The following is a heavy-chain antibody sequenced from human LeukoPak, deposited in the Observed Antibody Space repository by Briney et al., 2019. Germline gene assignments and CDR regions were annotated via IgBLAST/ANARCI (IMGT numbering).Heavy chain of an antibody. Sequence: GGSLTLSCAASGFTFSNFLMQWLPQAPGQGLVYVTDISTRGVTTYYAESVKGRFTISRDDSKNTLYLQMGSLRGEDMAVYYCARRVAPTDCFGMDVWGQGTTVTVSS. V-gene: IGHV3-64*02. CDR2: ISTRGVTT. J-gene: IGHJ6*02. CDR3: ARRVAPTDCFGMDV. D-gene: IGHD2-21*02. CDR1: GFTFSNFL.